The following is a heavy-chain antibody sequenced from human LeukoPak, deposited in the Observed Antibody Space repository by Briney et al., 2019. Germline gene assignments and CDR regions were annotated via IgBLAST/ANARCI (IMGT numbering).Heavy chain of an antibody. CDR1: GFTFGDYA. J-gene: IGHJ4*02. D-gene: IGHD2-15*01. Sequence: GGSLRLSCTASGFTFGDYAMSWVRQAPGKGLEWVGFIRSKAYGGTTEYAASVKGRFTISRDDSKSIAYLQMNSLKTEDTAVYYCTRVRIVVWPGYFDYWGQGTLVTVSS. CDR2: IRSKAYGGTT. CDR3: TRVRIVVWPGYFDY. V-gene: IGHV3-49*04.